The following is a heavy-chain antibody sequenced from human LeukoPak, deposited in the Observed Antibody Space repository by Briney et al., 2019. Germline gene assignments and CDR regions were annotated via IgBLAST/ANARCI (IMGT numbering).Heavy chain of an antibody. J-gene: IGHJ5*02. V-gene: IGHV4-34*01. D-gene: IGHD3-10*01. Sequence: PSETLSLTCAVYGGSFSGYYWSWIRQPPGKGLEWIGEINHSGSTNYNPSLKSRVTISVDTSKNQFSLKLSSVTAADTAVYYCARRGITMVRARQNWFDPWGQGTLVTVSS. CDR3: ARRGITMVRARQNWFDP. CDR1: GGSFSGYY. CDR2: INHSGST.